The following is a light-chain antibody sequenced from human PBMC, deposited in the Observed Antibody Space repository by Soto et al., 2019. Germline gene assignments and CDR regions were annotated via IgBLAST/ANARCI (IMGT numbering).Light chain of an antibody. CDR3: SSYTDSSTLFV. CDR1: NSDVGNSDY. CDR2: EVS. Sequence: QSVLTQPASVSGSPGQSITISCTGTNSDVGNSDYVSWYRHHPGKAPKLMIFEVSNRPSGISDRFSGSKSGNTASLTISGLQDEDDAYYYCSSYTDSSTLFVFGTGTKVTVL. J-gene: IGLJ1*01. V-gene: IGLV2-14*01.